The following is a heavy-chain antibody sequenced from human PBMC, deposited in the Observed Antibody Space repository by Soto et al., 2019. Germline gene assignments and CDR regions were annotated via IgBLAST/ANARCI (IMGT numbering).Heavy chain of an antibody. J-gene: IGHJ5*02. CDR3: ARGSDSSSWHGGWFDP. CDR2: INYSGST. D-gene: IGHD6-13*01. Sequence: PSETLSLTCAVYGGSFSGYYWSWIRQPPGKGLEWIGEINYSGSTNYNPSLKSRVTISVDTSKNQFSLKLSSVTAADTAVYYCARGSDSSSWHGGWFDPWGQGTLVTVSS. CDR1: GGSFSGYY. V-gene: IGHV4-34*01.